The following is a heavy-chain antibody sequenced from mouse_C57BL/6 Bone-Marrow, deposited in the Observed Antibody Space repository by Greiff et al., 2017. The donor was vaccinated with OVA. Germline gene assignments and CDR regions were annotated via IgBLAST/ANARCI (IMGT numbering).Heavy chain of an antibody. D-gene: IGHD4-1*01. J-gene: IGHJ2*01. CDR1: GYAFTNYL. CDR2: INPGSGGT. Sequence: VQLQQSGAELVRPGTSVKVSCKASGYAFTNYLIEWVKQRPGQGLEWIGVINPGSGGTNYNEKFKGKATLTADKSSSTAYMHLSSLTSEDSAVYFCARVRTGSYFDYWGQGTTLTVSS. V-gene: IGHV1-54*01. CDR3: ARVRTGSYFDY.